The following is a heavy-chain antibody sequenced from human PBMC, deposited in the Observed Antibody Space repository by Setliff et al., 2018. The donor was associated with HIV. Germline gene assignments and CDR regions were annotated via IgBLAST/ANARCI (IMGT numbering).Heavy chain of an antibody. J-gene: IGHJ4*02. V-gene: IGHV1-69-2*01. Sequence: VASVKVSCKASGYTFTDYYMHWVQQAPGKGLEWMGRVDPKNGKTLYAENLRGRITITADTSTDTAYMELNSLRSEDTAMYYCATLDYYGSQTYNLALHYWGQGTLGTVSS. CDR1: GYTFTDYY. CDR3: ATLDYYGSQTYNLALHY. CDR2: VDPKNGKT. D-gene: IGHD3-10*01.